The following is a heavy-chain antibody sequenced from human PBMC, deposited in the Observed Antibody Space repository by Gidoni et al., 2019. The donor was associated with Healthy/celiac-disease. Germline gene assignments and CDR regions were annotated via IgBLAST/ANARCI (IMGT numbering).Heavy chain of an antibody. CDR2: ISYDGSNK. V-gene: IGHV3-30*04. CDR3: ARDKLYSGSYSLSFDY. J-gene: IGHJ4*02. CDR1: GFTFSSYA. D-gene: IGHD1-26*01. Sequence: QVQLVEYGGGVVQPGRSLRLSCAASGFTFSSYAMHWVHQAPGKGLEWVAVISYDGSNKYCADSVEGRFTISRDNSKNTLYQQMNSLRAEDTAVYYCARDKLYSGSYSLSFDYWGQGTLVTVSS.